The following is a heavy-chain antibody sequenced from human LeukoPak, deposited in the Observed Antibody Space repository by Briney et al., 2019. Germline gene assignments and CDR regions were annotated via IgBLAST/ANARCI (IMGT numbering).Heavy chain of an antibody. V-gene: IGHV4-59*01. D-gene: IGHD2-15*01. CDR2: IYYSGTT. Sequence: PSETLSLTCTVSGGSISPSYWSWVRQPPGKGLEFIGYIYYSGTTKYNPSLKSRVAISVDTSKNQFSLKLNSVTAADTAVYYCARGFCSGGSCPTFDYWGQGTLVTVSS. J-gene: IGHJ4*02. CDR3: ARGFCSGGSCPTFDY. CDR1: GGSISPSY.